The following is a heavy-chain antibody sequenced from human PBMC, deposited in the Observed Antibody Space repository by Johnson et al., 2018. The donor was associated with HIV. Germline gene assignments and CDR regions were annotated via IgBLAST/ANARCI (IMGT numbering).Heavy chain of an antibody. J-gene: IGHJ3*02. CDR1: GFTFTTYD. D-gene: IGHD1-26*01. CDR3: ARSRWGSTLGALDI. V-gene: IGHV3-13*01. Sequence: VQLVESGGGLVQPGGSLRLYCAASGFTFTTYDMHWVRKGTGKGLEWVSGIGTGGDTHYPDSVKGRFTISRENAKNSLYLQMNSLRAGDTAVYYCARSRWGSTLGALDIWGQGTMVTVSS. CDR2: IGTGGDT.